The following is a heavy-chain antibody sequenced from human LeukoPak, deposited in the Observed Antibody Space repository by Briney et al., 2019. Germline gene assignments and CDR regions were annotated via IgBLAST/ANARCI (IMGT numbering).Heavy chain of an antibody. J-gene: IGHJ5*02. D-gene: IGHD2-2*02. CDR3: ARVRSTSCYTGFCNWFDP. V-gene: IGHV5-51*01. Sequence: GESLKISCKGSGYSFTSYWIGWVRQLPGKGLEWMGIIYPGDSDTRYSPSFQGQVTISADKSISTAYLQWSSLKASDTAMYYCARVRSTSCYTGFCNWFDPWGQGTLVTVSS. CDR2: IYPGDSDT. CDR1: GYSFTSYW.